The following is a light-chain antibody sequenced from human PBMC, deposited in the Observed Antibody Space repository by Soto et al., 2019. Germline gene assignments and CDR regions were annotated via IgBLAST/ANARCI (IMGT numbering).Light chain of an antibody. Sequence: DIQMTQSPSTLSASVGDRVTITCRASQSISSWLAWYQQKPGKAPKLLIYDASNLESGVPSKFSGSGSGTEFTLTSSSLQPDDFETYYCQQYRIYLTFGQGTKVEIK. CDR1: QSISSW. J-gene: IGKJ1*01. CDR3: QQYRIYLT. V-gene: IGKV1-5*01. CDR2: DAS.